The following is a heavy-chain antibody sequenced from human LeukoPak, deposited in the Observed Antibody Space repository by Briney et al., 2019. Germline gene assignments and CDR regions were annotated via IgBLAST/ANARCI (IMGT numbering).Heavy chain of an antibody. CDR2: ISYSGST. J-gene: IGHJ5*02. CDR3: ARIGVMTGTTHNYFDP. V-gene: IGHV4-59*01. Sequence: SETLSLTCTVSGGSINTYYWNWVRLPPGKGLEWIGYISYSGSTNYNPSLKSRVTISLDTSKSQFSLKLTSVTAADTAVYCCARIGVMTGTTHNYFDPWGQGILVTISS. CDR1: GGSINTYY. D-gene: IGHD1-7*01.